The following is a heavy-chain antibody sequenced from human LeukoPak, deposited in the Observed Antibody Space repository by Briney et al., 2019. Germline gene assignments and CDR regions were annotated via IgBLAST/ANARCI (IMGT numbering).Heavy chain of an antibody. CDR2: IYYSGNT. CDR1: GGSISTYY. Sequence: PSETLSLTCTVSGGSISTYYWSWIRQPPGKGLEWIGYIYYSGNTIYNSSLKSRVTISVDKSKNHFSLKLSSVTAADTAVYYCARSYSSSGYYYYGMDLWGQGTTVTVSS. D-gene: IGHD6-6*01. V-gene: IGHV4-59*01. J-gene: IGHJ6*02. CDR3: ARSYSSSGYYYYGMDL.